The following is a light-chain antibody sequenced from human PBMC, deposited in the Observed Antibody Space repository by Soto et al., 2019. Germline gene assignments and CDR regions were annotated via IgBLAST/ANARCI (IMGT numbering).Light chain of an antibody. V-gene: IGKV3-15*01. CDR1: QSVSGS. J-gene: IGKJ2*01. CDR3: QQHDSWPFT. CDR2: DAS. Sequence: EIVMTQSPATLSVSPGKKATLSCRASQSVSGSLAWYRQRPGQAHSLLIYDASAGASGIPARFSGSGSGTEFTLTISSLQSDDSAIYFFQQHDSWPFTFGQGTKLEIK.